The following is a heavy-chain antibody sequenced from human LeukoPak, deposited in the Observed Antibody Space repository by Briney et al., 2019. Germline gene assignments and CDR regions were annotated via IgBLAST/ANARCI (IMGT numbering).Heavy chain of an antibody. CDR1: GITFSRYW. Sequence: GGSLRLSCAASGITFSRYWMSWVRQAPGKGLEWVASIKQDGSEKYYVDSVKGRFTISRDNAKNSLYLQMNSLRAEDTAVYYCAKAGYDILTGLVFDYWGQGTLVTVSS. D-gene: IGHD3-9*01. CDR3: AKAGYDILTGLVFDY. CDR2: IKQDGSEK. V-gene: IGHV3-7*01. J-gene: IGHJ4*02.